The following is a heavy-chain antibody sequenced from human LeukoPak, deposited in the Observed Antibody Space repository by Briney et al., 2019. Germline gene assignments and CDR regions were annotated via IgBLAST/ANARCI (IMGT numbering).Heavy chain of an antibody. Sequence: PSETLSLTCAVYGGSFSGYYWSWSRQPPGKGLEWIGEINHSGSTNYNPSLKSRVTISVDTSKNQFSLKLSSVTAADTAVYYCARGVVALDSWGQGTLVTVSS. CDR3: ARGVVALDS. J-gene: IGHJ4*02. V-gene: IGHV4-34*01. D-gene: IGHD2-15*01. CDR1: GGSFSGYY. CDR2: INHSGST.